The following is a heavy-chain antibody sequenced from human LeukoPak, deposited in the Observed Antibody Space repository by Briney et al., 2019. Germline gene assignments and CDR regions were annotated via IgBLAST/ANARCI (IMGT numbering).Heavy chain of an antibody. CDR3: GTAAAGRDDY. J-gene: IGHJ4*02. CDR1: GFTFSSYG. CDR2: IRYDGSNK. Sequence: GGSLRLSCAASGFTFSSYGMHWVRQAPGKGLEWVAFIRYDGSNKYYADSVKGRFTIFRDNSKNTLYLQMNSLRAEDTAVYYCGTAAAGRDDYWGQGTLVTVSS. V-gene: IGHV3-30*02. D-gene: IGHD6-13*01.